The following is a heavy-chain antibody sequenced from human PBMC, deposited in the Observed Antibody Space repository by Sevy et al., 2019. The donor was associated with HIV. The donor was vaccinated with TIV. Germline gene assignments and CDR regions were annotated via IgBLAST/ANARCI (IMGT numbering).Heavy chain of an antibody. CDR3: ARDQGGYHDSGGYHADAFDL. V-gene: IGHV3-30-3*01. CDR1: GFIFSTYA. Sequence: GGSLRLSCVASGFIFSTYAIHWVRQSPGKGLEWVALISVDETNTYYADSVKGRFIVSRDTSKKTVFLVMNSLTTDDPAIYYCARDQGGYHDSGGYHADAFDLWGLGTLVTVSS. CDR2: ISVDETNT. J-gene: IGHJ3*01. D-gene: IGHD3-22*01.